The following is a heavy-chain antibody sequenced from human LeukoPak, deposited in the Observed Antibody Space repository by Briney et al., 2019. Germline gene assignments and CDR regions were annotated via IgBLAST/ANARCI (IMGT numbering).Heavy chain of an antibody. CDR3: AGGRSNYYGMDV. J-gene: IGHJ6*02. V-gene: IGHV4-39*01. CDR2: IYYSGST. D-gene: IGHD1-26*01. CDR1: GGSISSSSYY. Sequence: PSETLSLTCTVSGGSISSSSYYWGWIRQPPGKGLEWIGSIYYSGSTYYNPSLKSRVTISVDTSKNQFSLKLSSVTAADTAVYYCAGGRSNYYGMDVWGQGTTVTVSS.